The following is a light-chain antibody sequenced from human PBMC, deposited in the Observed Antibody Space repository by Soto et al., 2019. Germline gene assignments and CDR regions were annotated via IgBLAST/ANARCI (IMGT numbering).Light chain of an antibody. CDR1: QSVSSN. V-gene: IGKV3-15*01. Sequence: EIVMTQSPATLSVSPGERATLSCRASQSVSSNFVGYYKNPGQAPRILIYGASTRATGIPARFSGSGSGTEFTLTVSSLQSEDFAVYYCQQYNNWPPRYTFGQGTKLEIK. CDR2: GAS. J-gene: IGKJ2*01. CDR3: QQYNNWPPRYT.